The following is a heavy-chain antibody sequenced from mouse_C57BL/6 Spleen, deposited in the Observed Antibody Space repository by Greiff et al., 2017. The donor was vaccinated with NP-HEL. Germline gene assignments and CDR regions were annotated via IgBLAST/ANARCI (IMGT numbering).Heavy chain of an antibody. Sequence: VQRVESGAELVRPGASVKLSCTASGFNIKDDYMHWVKQRPEQGLEWIGEIYPRSGNTYYNEKFKGKATLTADKSSSTAYMELRSLTSEDSAVYFCARQLRLQGYAMDYWGQGTSVTVSS. CDR2: IYPRSGNT. CDR3: ARQLRLQGYAMDY. V-gene: IGHV1-81*01. J-gene: IGHJ4*01. D-gene: IGHD3-2*02. CDR1: GFNIKDDY.